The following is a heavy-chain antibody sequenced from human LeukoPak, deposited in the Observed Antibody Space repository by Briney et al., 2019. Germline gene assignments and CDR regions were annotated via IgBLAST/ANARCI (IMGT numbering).Heavy chain of an antibody. CDR1: GYTFTSYG. D-gene: IGHD6-19*01. Sequence: ASVKVSCKASGYTFTSYGISWVRQAPGQGLEWMGWISAYNGNTNYAQKPQGRVTMTTDTSTSTAYMELRSLRSDDTAVYYCARAPSVAGYNWFDPWGQGTLVTVSS. CDR3: ARAPSVAGYNWFDP. V-gene: IGHV1-18*01. J-gene: IGHJ5*02. CDR2: ISAYNGNT.